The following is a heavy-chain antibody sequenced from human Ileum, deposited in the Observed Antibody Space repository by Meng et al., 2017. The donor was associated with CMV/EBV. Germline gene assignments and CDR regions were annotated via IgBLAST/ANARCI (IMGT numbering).Heavy chain of an antibody. CDR3: AKAPVPAAASTSSSRFDS. V-gene: IGHV3-23*01. CDR1: FKFSSYA. D-gene: IGHD6-13*01. J-gene: IGHJ4*02. Sequence: FKFSSYAMSWVRKAPGKGLEGVSVIRGTGASTYYADSVRGRFTISRDSSKNTLYLQMNSLRAEDSAIYYCAKAPVPAAASTSSSRFDSWGQGTLVTVSS. CDR2: IRGTGAST.